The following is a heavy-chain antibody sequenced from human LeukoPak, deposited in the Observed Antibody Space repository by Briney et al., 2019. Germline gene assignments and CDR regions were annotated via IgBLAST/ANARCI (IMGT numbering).Heavy chain of an antibody. D-gene: IGHD6-6*01. Sequence: SETLSLTSTVSGASITSFHWTWIRQPAGKGLEWSGLIYSSGSTIYNPSLQSRVAMSVDMTKTQLSLKLSSVTAADTAMYSCARKDGDYWGQGTLVTASS. J-gene: IGHJ4*02. V-gene: IGHV4-4*07. CDR2: IYSSGST. CDR1: GASITSFH. CDR3: ARKDGDY.